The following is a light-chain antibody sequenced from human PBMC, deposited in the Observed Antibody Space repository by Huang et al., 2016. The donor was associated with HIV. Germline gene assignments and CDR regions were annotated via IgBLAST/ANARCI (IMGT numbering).Light chain of an antibody. CDR3: QHFDNLALT. CDR1: KDISNY. V-gene: IGKV1-33*01. CDR2: DAS. Sequence: DIQMTQSPSSLSASVGDRVTITCQASKDISNYLNWYQQKPGKATKLLIYDASNLETGVPSRFSGSGSGTDFTVTISSLQPEDIATYYCQHFDNLALTFGGGTKVQIK. J-gene: IGKJ4*01.